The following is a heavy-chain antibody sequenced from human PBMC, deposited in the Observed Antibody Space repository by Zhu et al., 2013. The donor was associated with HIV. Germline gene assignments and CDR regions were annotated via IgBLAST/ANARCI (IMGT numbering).Heavy chain of an antibody. V-gene: IGHV1-2*02. CDR1: GYTFTDYY. Sequence: QVQVMQSGAELKKPGSSVKVSCKASGYTFTDYYMHWVRQAPGQGLEWMGWINPNSGGTNYAQKFQGRVTMTRDTSISTAYMELRRVRSDDTAVYYCARVRGEGDGAYYYHYMDVWGKGTTVTVSS. CDR3: ARVRGEGDGAYYYHYMDV. D-gene: IGHD3-10*01. CDR2: INPNSGGT. J-gene: IGHJ6*03.